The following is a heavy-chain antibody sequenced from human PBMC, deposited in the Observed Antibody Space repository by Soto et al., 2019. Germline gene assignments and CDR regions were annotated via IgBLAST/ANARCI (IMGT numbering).Heavy chain of an antibody. D-gene: IGHD2-15*01. CDR3: ARDPMSGSDF. CDR1: GGSIFNYY. CDR2: IYMNGNT. Sequence: SETLSLTCTVSGGSIFNYYWSWIRQPAGKGLEWIGRIYMNGNTNYSPSLKSRVTMSLDTSKNQFFLKLNSVTAADTAVYYCARDPMSGSDFWGQGTLVTVSS. J-gene: IGHJ4*02. V-gene: IGHV4-4*07.